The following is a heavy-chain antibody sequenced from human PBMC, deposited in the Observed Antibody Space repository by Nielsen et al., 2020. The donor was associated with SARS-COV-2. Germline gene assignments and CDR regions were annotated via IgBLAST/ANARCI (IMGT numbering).Heavy chain of an antibody. CDR2: ISSSSSYI. J-gene: IGHJ6*03. V-gene: IGHV3-21*01. D-gene: IGHD2-2*01. CDR3: ARSGEGIVVVPAAMSVHMDV. CDR1: GFTFSSYS. Sequence: GGSLRLSCAASGFTFSSYSMNWVRQAPGQGLEWVSSISSSSSYIYYADSVKGRFTISRDNAKNSLYLQMNSLRAEDTAVYYCARSGEGIVVVPAAMSVHMDVWGKGTTVTVSS.